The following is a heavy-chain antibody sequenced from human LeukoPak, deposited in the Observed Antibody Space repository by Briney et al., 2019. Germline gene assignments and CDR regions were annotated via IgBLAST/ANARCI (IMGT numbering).Heavy chain of an antibody. CDR1: GFTVSSNY. V-gene: IGHV3-33*08. CDR3: ARGPSEAWVCNSTSCSPSY. Sequence: GGSLRLSCAASGFTVSSNYMSWVRQDPGKGLEWVALISFDGSQKYYADSVKGRFTISRDNSKSTAYLQMNSLRAEDTAVYYCARGPSEAWVCNSTSCSPSYWGQGTLVTSSS. CDR2: ISFDGSQK. J-gene: IGHJ4*02. D-gene: IGHD2-2*01.